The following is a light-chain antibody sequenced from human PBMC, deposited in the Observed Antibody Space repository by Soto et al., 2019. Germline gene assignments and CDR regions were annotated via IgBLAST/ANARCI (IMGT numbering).Light chain of an antibody. Sequence: QSVLTQPPSVSGAPGQSVTISCTGSSSNIGPTYDVHWYQQLPGTAPKPLIYANTNRPSGVPDRFSGSKSGTSASLAITGLQAEDEADYFCQSYDSSLSGYVFGTGTKV. J-gene: IGLJ1*01. V-gene: IGLV1-40*01. CDR2: ANT. CDR1: SSNIGPTYD. CDR3: QSYDSSLSGYV.